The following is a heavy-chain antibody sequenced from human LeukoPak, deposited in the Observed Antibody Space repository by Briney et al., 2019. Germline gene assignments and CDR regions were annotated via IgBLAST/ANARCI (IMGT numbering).Heavy chain of an antibody. Sequence: GGSLRLSCAASGFTFSSYGMHWVRQAPGKGLEWVAFIRYDGSNKYYADSVKGRFTISRDNSKNTLYLQMNSLRAEDTAVYYCAKDFEGYCSSTSCSLYDYWGQGTLVTVSS. J-gene: IGHJ4*02. CDR1: GFTFSSYG. CDR2: IRYDGSNK. CDR3: AKDFEGYCSSTSCSLYDY. V-gene: IGHV3-30*02. D-gene: IGHD2-2*01.